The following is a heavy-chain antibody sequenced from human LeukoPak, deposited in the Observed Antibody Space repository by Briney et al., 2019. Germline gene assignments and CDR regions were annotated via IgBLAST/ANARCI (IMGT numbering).Heavy chain of an antibody. V-gene: IGHV3-74*01. J-gene: IGHJ4*02. CDR1: GFIFSNYW. Sequence: GGSLRLSCAASGFIFSNYWMYWVRQAPGKGLVWVSRINSDGTTTTYADSVKGRFTISRDNAKNTLYLQMSSLTAEDTAVYYCARIRGGYYSDFWGQRTLVTVSS. CDR3: ARIRGGYYSDF. D-gene: IGHD3-22*01. CDR2: INSDGTTT.